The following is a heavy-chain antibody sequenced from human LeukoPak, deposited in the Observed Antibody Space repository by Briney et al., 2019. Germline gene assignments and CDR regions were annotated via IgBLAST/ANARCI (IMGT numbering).Heavy chain of an antibody. J-gene: IGHJ4*02. Sequence: SETLSLTCVVSGYSVRSGYYWGWIRQPPGKRLEWIGSIYHSGDTYYNPSLKSRVTISLDTSKNQFSLKLNSVTAADTAVYYCARDSDYWGQGTLVTVSS. CDR3: ARDSDY. V-gene: IGHV4-38-2*01. CDR1: GYSVRSGYY. CDR2: IYHSGDT.